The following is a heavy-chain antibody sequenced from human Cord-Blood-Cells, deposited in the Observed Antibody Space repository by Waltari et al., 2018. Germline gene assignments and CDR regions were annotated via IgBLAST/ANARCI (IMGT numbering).Heavy chain of an antibody. J-gene: IGHJ2*01. V-gene: IGHV3-23*01. CDR1: GFTFSSYA. Sequence: LSCAASGFTFSSYAMSWVRQAPGKGLEWVSAISGSGGSTYYADSVKGRFTISRDNSKNTLYLQRNSRRAEDTAVYYCAKDASNWGITGYFDLWGRGTLVTVSS. D-gene: IGHD7-27*01. CDR2: ISGSGGST. CDR3: AKDASNWGITGYFDL.